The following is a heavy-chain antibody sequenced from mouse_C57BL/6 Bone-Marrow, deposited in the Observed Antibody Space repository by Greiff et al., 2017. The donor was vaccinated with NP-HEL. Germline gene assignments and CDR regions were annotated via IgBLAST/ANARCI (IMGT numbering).Heavy chain of an antibody. V-gene: IGHV5-9-1*02. CDR2: ISSGGDYI. CDR3: TRYCYYLFAY. J-gene: IGHJ3*01. Sequence: EVKLMESGEGLVKPGGSLKLSCAASGFTFSSYAMSWVRQTPEKRLEWVAYISSGGDYIYYADTVKGRFTISRDNARNTLHLQMSSLKFEDTAMYYCTRYCYYLFAYWGQGTLVTVSA. CDR1: GFTFSSYA. D-gene: IGHD2-12*01.